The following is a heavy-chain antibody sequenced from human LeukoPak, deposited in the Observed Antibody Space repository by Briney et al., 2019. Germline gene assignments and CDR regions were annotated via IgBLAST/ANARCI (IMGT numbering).Heavy chain of an antibody. CDR2: IYWDDDK. Sequence: SGPTLVNPTQTLTLTCTFSGFSLSTTGVGVGWIRQPPGKALEWLALIYWDDDKRYSPSLESRLTITKDTSKNQVVLTMTNMDPVDTATYYCARSYYYDSSGYYLSYYYYGMDVWGQGTTVTVSS. D-gene: IGHD3-22*01. CDR3: ARSYYYDSSGYYLSYYYYGMDV. V-gene: IGHV2-5*02. CDR1: GFSLSTTGVG. J-gene: IGHJ6*02.